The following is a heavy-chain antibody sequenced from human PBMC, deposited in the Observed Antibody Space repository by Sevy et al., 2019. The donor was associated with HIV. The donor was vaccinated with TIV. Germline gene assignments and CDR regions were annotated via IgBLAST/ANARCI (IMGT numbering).Heavy chain of an antibody. CDR3: ARERYSSGWYKDYYYYMDV. V-gene: IGHV3-7*01. CDR2: IKQDGSEK. Sequence: GGSLRLSCAASGFTFSSYWMSWVRQAPGKGLEWVANIKQDGSEKYYVDSVKGRFTISRDNAKNSLYLQMNSLRAEDTAVYYCARERYSSGWYKDYYYYMDVWGKGTTVTVSS. J-gene: IGHJ6*03. D-gene: IGHD6-19*01. CDR1: GFTFSSYW.